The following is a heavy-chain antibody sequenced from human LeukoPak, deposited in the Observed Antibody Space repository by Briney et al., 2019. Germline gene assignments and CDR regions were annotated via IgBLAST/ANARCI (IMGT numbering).Heavy chain of an antibody. Sequence: SVKVSCKASVGTFSSYAISWVRQAPGQGLEWMGGIIPIFGTANYAQKFQGRVTITADESTSTAYMELSSLRSEDTAVYYCASEVRTISGYPYFDYWGQGTLVTVSS. J-gene: IGHJ4*02. V-gene: IGHV1-69*13. CDR3: ASEVRTISGYPYFDY. D-gene: IGHD3-16*02. CDR1: VGTFSSYA. CDR2: IIPIFGTA.